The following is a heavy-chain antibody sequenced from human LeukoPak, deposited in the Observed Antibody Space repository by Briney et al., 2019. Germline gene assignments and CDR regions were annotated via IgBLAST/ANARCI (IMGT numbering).Heavy chain of an antibody. J-gene: IGHJ4*02. CDR2: ISSSSSYI. CDR1: GFTFSSYS. Sequence: GGSLRLSCAASGFTFSSYSMNWVRQAPGKGLEWVSSISSSSSYIYYADSVKGRFTISRDNAKNSLHLQMNSLRAEDTAMYYCARDYAVAGFFDYWGQGTLVTVSS. V-gene: IGHV3-21*01. CDR3: ARDYAVAGFFDY. D-gene: IGHD6-19*01.